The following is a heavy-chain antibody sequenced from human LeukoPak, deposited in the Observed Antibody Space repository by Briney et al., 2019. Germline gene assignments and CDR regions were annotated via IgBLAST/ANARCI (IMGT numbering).Heavy chain of an antibody. V-gene: IGHV1-2*02. Sequence: ASVKVSCKASGYTLAGYYMHWVRQAPGQGLEWMGWINPNSGDTYYAQKFQGRVTMTRDTSITTAYMELSRLRSDDTAMYYCARRSRSSSLGDCFDPWGQGTLVTVSS. CDR2: INPNSGDT. J-gene: IGHJ5*02. D-gene: IGHD6-13*01. CDR3: ARRSRSSSLGDCFDP. CDR1: GYTLAGYY.